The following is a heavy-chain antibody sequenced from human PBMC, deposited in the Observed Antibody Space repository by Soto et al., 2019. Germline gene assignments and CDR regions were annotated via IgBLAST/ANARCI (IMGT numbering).Heavy chain of an antibody. V-gene: IGHV1-3*01. D-gene: IGHD3-22*01. CDR3: AREGLDLDYYDSSGSLGY. Sequence: ASVKVSCKASGYTFTSYAMHWVRQAPGQRLEWMGWINAGNGNTKYSQKFQGRVTITRDTSASTAYMELSSLRSEDTAVYYCAREGLDLDYYDSSGSLGYWGKGTLVTVSS. CDR2: INAGNGNT. J-gene: IGHJ4*02. CDR1: GYTFTSYA.